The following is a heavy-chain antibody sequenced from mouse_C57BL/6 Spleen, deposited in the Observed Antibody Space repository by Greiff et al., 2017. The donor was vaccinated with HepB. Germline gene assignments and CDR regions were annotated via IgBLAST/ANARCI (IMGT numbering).Heavy chain of an antibody. D-gene: IGHD1-1*01. CDR3: ARYYLYYYAMDY. CDR2: INPNNGGT. CDR1: GYTFTDYY. Sequence: VQLQQSGPELVKPGASVKISCKASGYTFTDYYMNWVKQSHGKSLEWIGDINPNNGGTSYNQKFKGKATLTVDKSSSTAYMELRSLTSEDSAVYYCARYYLYYYAMDYWGQGTSVTVSS. V-gene: IGHV1-26*01. J-gene: IGHJ4*01.